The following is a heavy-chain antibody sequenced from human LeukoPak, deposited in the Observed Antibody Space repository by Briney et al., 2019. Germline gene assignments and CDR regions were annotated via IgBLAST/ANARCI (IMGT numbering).Heavy chain of an antibody. CDR1: GFTFSSYA. V-gene: IGHV3-30-3*01. D-gene: IGHD3-22*01. CDR2: ISYDGSNK. CDR3: ARDYHYYDSSGYYPYYYYYMDV. Sequence: GGSLRLSCAASGFTFSSYAMHWVRQAPGKGLEWVAVISYDGSNKYYADSVKGRFTISRDNSKNTLYLQMNSLRAEDTAVYYCARDYHYYDSSGYYPYYYYYMDVWGKGTTVTVSS. J-gene: IGHJ6*03.